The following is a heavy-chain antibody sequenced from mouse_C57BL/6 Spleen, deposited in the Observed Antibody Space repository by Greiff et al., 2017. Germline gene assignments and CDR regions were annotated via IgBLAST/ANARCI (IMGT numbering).Heavy chain of an antibody. CDR2: ISDGGSYT. V-gene: IGHV5-4*01. CDR3: ARDEGFPYYAMDY. CDR1: GFTFSSYA. J-gene: IGHJ4*01. Sequence: EVKLMESGGGLAKPGGSLKLSCAASGFTFSSYAMSWVRQTPEKRLEWVATISDGGSYTYYPDNVKGRFTISRDNAKNNLYLQMSHLKSEDTAMYYCARDEGFPYYAMDYWGQGTSVTVSS.